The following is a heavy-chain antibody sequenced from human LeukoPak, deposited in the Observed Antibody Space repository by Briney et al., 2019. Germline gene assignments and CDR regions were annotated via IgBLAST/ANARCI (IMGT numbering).Heavy chain of an antibody. CDR3: ARNLLVTPGIAAAGSGNWFDP. Sequence: GGSLRLSCAASGFTFSSYAMHWVRQAPGKGLEWVAVISYDGSNKYYADSVKGRFTISRDNAKNSLYLQMNSLRAEDTAVYYCARNLLVTPGIAAAGSGNWFDPWGQGTLVTVSS. J-gene: IGHJ5*02. CDR2: ISYDGSNK. V-gene: IGHV3-30-3*01. CDR1: GFTFSSYA. D-gene: IGHD6-13*01.